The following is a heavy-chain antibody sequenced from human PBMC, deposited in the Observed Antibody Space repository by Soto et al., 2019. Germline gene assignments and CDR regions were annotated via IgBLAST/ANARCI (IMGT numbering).Heavy chain of an antibody. CDR2: IWYDGSNK. J-gene: IGHJ6*03. V-gene: IGHV3-33*06. D-gene: IGHD2-2*01. CDR3: AKIGYWSIPCCSRPGYYTDV. Sequence: QVQLVESGGGVVQPGRSLRLSCAASGFTFSSFGMHWVRQAPAKGLEWVAVIWYDGSNKYYADPVKGRLTICRDNSKDTLHLELIGVGPEHTAVYYSAKIGYWSIPCCSRPGYYTDVWGAGTPVTVSS. CDR1: GFTFSSFG.